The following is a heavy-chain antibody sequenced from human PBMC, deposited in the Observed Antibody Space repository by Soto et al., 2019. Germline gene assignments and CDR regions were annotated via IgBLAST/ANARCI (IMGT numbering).Heavy chain of an antibody. J-gene: IGHJ4*02. CDR1: GFTFSSYA. CDR2: ISYDGSNK. D-gene: IGHD3-9*01. Sequence: LRLSCAASGFTFSSYAMHWVRQAPGKGLEWVAVISYDGSNKYYADSVKGRFTISRDNSKNTLYLQMNSLRAEDTAVYYCARDPKFLADLDYWGQGTLVTVSS. CDR3: ARDPKFLADLDY. V-gene: IGHV3-30-3*01.